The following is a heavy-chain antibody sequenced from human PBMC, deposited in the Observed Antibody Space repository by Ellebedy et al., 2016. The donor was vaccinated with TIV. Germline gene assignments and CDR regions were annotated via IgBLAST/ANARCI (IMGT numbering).Heavy chain of an antibody. CDR3: ARVWFGEFTNWFDP. Sequence: GESLKISCAASGFTFSNYAMHWVRQAPGKGLEWVAVISYDGSNKYYADSVKGRFTISRDNSKNTLYLQMNSLRAEDTDVYYCARVWFGEFTNWFDPWGQGTLVTVSS. CDR1: GFTFSNYA. D-gene: IGHD3-10*01. CDR2: ISYDGSNK. J-gene: IGHJ5*02. V-gene: IGHV3-30*01.